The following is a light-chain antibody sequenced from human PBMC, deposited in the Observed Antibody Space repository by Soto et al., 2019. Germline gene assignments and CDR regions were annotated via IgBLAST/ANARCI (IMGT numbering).Light chain of an antibody. CDR2: AAY. CDR3: QQVDTSHS. V-gene: IGKV1-9*01. Sequence: IQVTQSPSSLSASVGDRITITCRVSQGMSSYLACYQQKPGKPPQLLIYAAYTLQSAVPSRFSGGGSGPDFTLTISNLQPEDIATYYCQQVDTSHSFGGGTKVEIK. CDR1: QGMSSY. J-gene: IGKJ4*01.